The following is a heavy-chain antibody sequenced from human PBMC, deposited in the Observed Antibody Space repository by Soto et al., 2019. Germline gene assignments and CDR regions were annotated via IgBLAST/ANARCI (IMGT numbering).Heavy chain of an antibody. D-gene: IGHD2-2*03. V-gene: IGHV3-9*01. J-gene: IGHJ3*02. CDR1: GFTFDDYA. CDR2: ISWNSGSI. Sequence: PGGSLRLSCAASGFTFDDYAMHWVRQAPGKGLEWVSGISWNSGSIGYADSVKGRFTISRDNAKNSLYLQMNSLRAEDTALYYCAKAGGYCISTSCHSAFDIWGQGTMVTVSS. CDR3: AKAGGYCISTSCHSAFDI.